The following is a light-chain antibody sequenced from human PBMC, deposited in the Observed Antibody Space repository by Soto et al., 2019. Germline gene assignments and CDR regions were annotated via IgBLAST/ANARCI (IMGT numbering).Light chain of an antibody. Sequence: EIVLTQSPGTLSLSPGDRATLSCRVNQNINSPYLAWYQHKPGQAPRLLVFGTSSRATGIPDRFSGSRSGTDFTLTIQRLEPEGFALYYCQHYGSSPRRTFGQGTKVEMK. CDR1: QNINSPY. CDR2: GTS. V-gene: IGKV3-20*01. J-gene: IGKJ1*01. CDR3: QHYGSSPRRT.